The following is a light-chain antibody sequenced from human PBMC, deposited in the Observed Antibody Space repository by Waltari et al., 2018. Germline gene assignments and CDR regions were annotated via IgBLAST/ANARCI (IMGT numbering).Light chain of an antibody. CDR3: QSYDSSLSGWEV. V-gene: IGLV1-40*01. Sequence: QSVLTQPPSVSGAPGQRVTISCTGSSSNIGAGYDVHWYHQLPGTAPKLLIYGNSNRPSGVPERFSGSKSGTAASLAITGLQAEDEADYYCQSYDSSLSGWEVFGGGTKLTVL. J-gene: IGLJ2*01. CDR1: SSNIGAGYD. CDR2: GNS.